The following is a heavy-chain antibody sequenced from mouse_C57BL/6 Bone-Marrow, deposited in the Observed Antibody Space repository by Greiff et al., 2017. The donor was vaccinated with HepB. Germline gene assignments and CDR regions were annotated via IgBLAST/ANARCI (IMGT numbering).Heavy chain of an antibody. D-gene: IGHD2-12*01. Sequence: DVKLQESGPGLVKPSQSLSLTCSVTGYSITSGYYWNWIRQFPGNKLEWMGYISYDGSNNYNPSLKNRISITRDTSKNQFFLKLNSVTTEDTATYYCASRYYTYFFYAMDYWGQGTSVTVSS. CDR2: ISYDGSN. V-gene: IGHV3-6*01. CDR3: ASRYYTYFFYAMDY. J-gene: IGHJ4*01. CDR1: GYSITSGYY.